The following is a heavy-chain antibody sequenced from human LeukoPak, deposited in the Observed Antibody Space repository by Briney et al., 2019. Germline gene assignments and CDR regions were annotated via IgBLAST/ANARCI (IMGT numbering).Heavy chain of an antibody. Sequence: GGSLRLSCAASGFPFSSYWMSWVRQAPGKGLEWVANIKQDGSEKYYVDSVKGRFTISRDNAKNSLYLQMNSLRAEDTAVYYCAREEGFWSGYFVYYYYYMDVWGKGTTVTVSS. J-gene: IGHJ6*03. CDR1: GFPFSSYW. V-gene: IGHV3-7*01. CDR3: AREEGFWSGYFVYYYYYMDV. CDR2: IKQDGSEK. D-gene: IGHD3-3*01.